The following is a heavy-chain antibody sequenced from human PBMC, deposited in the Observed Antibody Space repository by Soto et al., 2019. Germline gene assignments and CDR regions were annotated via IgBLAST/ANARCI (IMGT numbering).Heavy chain of an antibody. CDR2: IYNSGSS. Sequence: QVQLQESGPGLVKPSQTLSLTCTVSGDSISRNGFFWTWILQHPGKVLEWLGYIYNSGSSYYNPSLKSRVIISVDTSKNHFSRNLTAVTAADTAVYYCARGTMLRGPGYYYAMDVWGQGTTVTVSS. CDR1: GDSISRNGFF. J-gene: IGHJ6*02. D-gene: IGHD3-10*01. CDR3: ARGTMLRGPGYYYAMDV. V-gene: IGHV4-31*03.